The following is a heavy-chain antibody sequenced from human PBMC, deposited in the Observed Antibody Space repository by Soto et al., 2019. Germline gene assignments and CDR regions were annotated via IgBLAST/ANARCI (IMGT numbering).Heavy chain of an antibody. J-gene: IGHJ1*01. CDR3: ARDMGLWFGELPWLGYFQH. D-gene: IGHD3-10*01. CDR2: IIPILGIA. V-gene: IGHV1-69*08. Sequence: QVQLVQSGAEVKKPGSSVKVSCKASGGTFSSYTISWVRQAPGQGLEWMGRIIPILGIANYAQKFQDKVTITADKSTSTAYMELSSLRSEDTAVYYCARDMGLWFGELPWLGYFQHWGQGTLVTVSS. CDR1: GGTFSSYT.